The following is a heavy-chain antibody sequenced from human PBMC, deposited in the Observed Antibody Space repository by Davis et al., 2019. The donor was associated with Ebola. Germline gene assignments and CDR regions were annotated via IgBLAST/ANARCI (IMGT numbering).Heavy chain of an antibody. CDR1: GFTFRSYA. CDR3: AKSGLSFGVVKYHYGMDV. D-gene: IGHD3-3*01. J-gene: IGHJ6*04. CDR2: ISDSGGST. Sequence: PGGSLRLSCAASGFTFRSYAMSWVRQAPGKGLEWVSIISDSGGSTYDADSVTGRFTISRDNSRNTLYLQMYSLRAEDTAVYYCAKSGLSFGVVKYHYGMDVWGKGTTVTVSS. V-gene: IGHV3-23*01.